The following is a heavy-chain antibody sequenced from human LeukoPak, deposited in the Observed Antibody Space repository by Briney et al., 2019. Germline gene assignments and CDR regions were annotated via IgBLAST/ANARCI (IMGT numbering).Heavy chain of an antibody. J-gene: IGHJ6*02. V-gene: IGHV3-7*02. CDR2: IKQDGSEK. Sequence: GGSLRLSCAASGFTFNNYWMSWVRQAPGKGLEWVANIKQDGSEKYFADSLKGRFTISRDNAKNSLYLQMNSLRAEDTAVYYCARGQRISSSPYYYGMDVWGQGTTVTVSS. CDR1: GFTFNNYW. D-gene: IGHD6-6*01. CDR3: ARGQRISSSPYYYGMDV.